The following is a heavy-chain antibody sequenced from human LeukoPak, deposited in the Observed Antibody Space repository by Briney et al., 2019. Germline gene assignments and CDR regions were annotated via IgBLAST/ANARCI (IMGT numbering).Heavy chain of an antibody. J-gene: IGHJ4*02. CDR2: IYYSGST. D-gene: IGHD5-18*01. Sequence: SETLSLTCTVSGGSISGYYWSWIRQPPGKGLEWIGYIYYSGSTYYNPSLKSRVTISVDTSKNQFSLKLSSVTAADTAVYYCARQTALDTAMVISFDYWGQGTLVTVSS. CDR3: ARQTALDTAMVISFDY. V-gene: IGHV4-59*04. CDR1: GGSISGYY.